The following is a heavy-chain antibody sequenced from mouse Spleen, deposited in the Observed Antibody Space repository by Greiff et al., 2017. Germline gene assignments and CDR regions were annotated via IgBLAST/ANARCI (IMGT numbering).Heavy chain of an antibody. J-gene: IGHJ3*01. D-gene: IGHD1-1*01. CDR3: ARNYYYGSSSWFAY. V-gene: IGHV2-2*01. Sequence: VQLQESGPGLVQPSQSLSITCTVSGSSFTSYGVHWVRQSPGKGLEWLGVIWSGGSTDYNAAFISRLSISKDNSKSQVFFKMNSLQADDTAIYYCARNYYYGSSSWFAYWGQGTLVTVSA. CDR2: IWSGGST. CDR1: GSSFTSYG.